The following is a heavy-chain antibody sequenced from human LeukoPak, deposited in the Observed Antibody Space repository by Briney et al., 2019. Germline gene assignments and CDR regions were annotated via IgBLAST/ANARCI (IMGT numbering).Heavy chain of an antibody. CDR3: ARFVVVPENTYAFDI. D-gene: IGHD2-2*01. V-gene: IGHV4-59*01. Sequence: KPSETLSLTCTVSGGSISSYYWSWIRQPPGKGLEWIGYIYYSGSTNYNPSLKSRVTISVDTSKNQFSLKLSSVTAADTAVYYCARFVVVPENTYAFDIWGQGTMVTVSS. CDR2: IYYSGST. CDR1: GGSISSYY. J-gene: IGHJ3*02.